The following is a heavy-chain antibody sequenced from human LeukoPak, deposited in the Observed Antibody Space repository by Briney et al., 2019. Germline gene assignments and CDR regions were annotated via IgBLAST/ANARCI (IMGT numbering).Heavy chain of an antibody. CDR1: GFTFSDYY. CDR3: AKDQEGSGWNY. V-gene: IGHV3-23*01. CDR2: ISGSGGST. J-gene: IGHJ4*02. Sequence: PGGSLRLSCAASGFTFSDYYMSWIRQAPGKGLEWVSAISGSGGSTYYADSVKGRFTISRDNSKNTLYLQMNSLRAEDTAVYYCAKDQEGSGWNYWGQGTLVTVSS. D-gene: IGHD6-19*01.